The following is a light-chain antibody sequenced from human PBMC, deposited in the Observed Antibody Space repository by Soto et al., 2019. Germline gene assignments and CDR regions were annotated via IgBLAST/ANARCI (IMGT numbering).Light chain of an antibody. CDR1: SSNIGNNY. J-gene: IGLJ1*01. Sequence: QSVLTQPPSVSAAPGQKVTISCSGSSSNIGNNYVSWYQQLPGTAPKLLIYENNKRPSGIPDRFSGPKSGTSATLGITGLQTGDEADYYCGTWDSSLSVYVFRTGTKLTVL. CDR3: GTWDSSLSVYV. V-gene: IGLV1-51*02. CDR2: ENN.